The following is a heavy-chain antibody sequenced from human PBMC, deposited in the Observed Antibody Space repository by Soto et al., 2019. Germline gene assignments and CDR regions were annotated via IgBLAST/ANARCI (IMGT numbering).Heavy chain of an antibody. CDR2: IIPIFATP. CDR1: GGTFSTYG. V-gene: IGHV1-69*01. J-gene: IGHJ5*02. CDR3: ARDGVRNWFDP. D-gene: IGHD3-10*02. Sequence: QVQLVQSGAEVKNPGSSVKVSCKASGGTFSTYGINWVRQAPGQGLEWMGAIIPIFATPNYAQKFQDRVTITADESTNTAYMELSSLRSDDTAVYYCARDGVRNWFDPWGQVTLATVSS.